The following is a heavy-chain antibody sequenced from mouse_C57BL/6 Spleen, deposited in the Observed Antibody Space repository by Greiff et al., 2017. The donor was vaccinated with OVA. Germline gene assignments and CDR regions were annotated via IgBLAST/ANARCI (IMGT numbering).Heavy chain of an antibody. CDR3: ARTGKGRNYFDY. CDR1: GYTFTSYW. J-gene: IGHJ2*01. CDR2: IHPNSGST. D-gene: IGHD4-1*01. V-gene: IGHV1-64*01. Sequence: QVQLQQPGAELVKPGASVKLSCKASGYTFTSYWMHWVKQRPGQGLEWIGMIHPNSGSTNYNEKFKSKATLTVDKSSSTAYMQLSSLTSEDSAVYYCARTGKGRNYFDYWGQGTTLTVSS.